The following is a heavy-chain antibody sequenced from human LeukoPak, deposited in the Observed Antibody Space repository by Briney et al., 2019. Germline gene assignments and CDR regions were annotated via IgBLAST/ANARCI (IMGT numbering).Heavy chain of an antibody. Sequence: PGGSLRLSCAVSGFTFSTYAMHWVRQAPGKGLEWVAVISYDGNNKYYADSVKGRFTIYRDNSKNTLYLQMNSLRAEDTAVYYCARDPVRSSSLDHWGQGTLVTVSS. CDR1: GFTFSTYA. CDR2: ISYDGNNK. V-gene: IGHV3-30-3*01. D-gene: IGHD6-13*01. J-gene: IGHJ4*02. CDR3: ARDPVRSSSLDH.